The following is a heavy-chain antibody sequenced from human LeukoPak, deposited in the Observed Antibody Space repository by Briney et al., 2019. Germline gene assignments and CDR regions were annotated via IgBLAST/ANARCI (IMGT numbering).Heavy chain of an antibody. V-gene: IGHV4-30-4*01. J-gene: IGHJ3*02. CDR1: GGSISSGDYY. CDR2: IYYSGST. Sequence: SETLSLTCTVSGGSISSGDYYWRWIRQPPGKGLEWIGYIYYSGSTYYNPSLKSRVTISVDTSKNQFSLKLSSVTAADTAVYYCARGLGSDAFDIWGQGTMVTVSS. CDR3: ARGLGSDAFDI.